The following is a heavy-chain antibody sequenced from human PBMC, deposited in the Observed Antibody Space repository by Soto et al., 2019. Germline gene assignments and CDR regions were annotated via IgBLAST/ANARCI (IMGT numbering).Heavy chain of an antibody. Sequence: TGGSLRLSCAASGFTFSSHWINWIRQTPGKGLEWLAVIKQDGSEKYYVDSVKGRFTVSRDNAKNSAYLQMNSLRVDDTAVYYCARDWYMDYWGQGTLVTVSS. J-gene: IGHJ4*02. D-gene: IGHD1-20*01. V-gene: IGHV3-7*04. CDR2: IKQDGSEK. CDR1: GFTFSSHW. CDR3: ARDWYMDY.